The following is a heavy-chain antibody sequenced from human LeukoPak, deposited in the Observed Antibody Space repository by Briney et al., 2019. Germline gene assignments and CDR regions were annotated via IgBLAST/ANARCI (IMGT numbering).Heavy chain of an antibody. J-gene: IGHJ4*02. CDR1: GFSLSTSGVG. CDR3: AHTTSVTALSDEKTFDY. V-gene: IGHV2-5*02. D-gene: IGHD4-11*01. Sequence: ESGPTLVNPTQTLTLTCTFSGFSLSTSGVGVGWIRQPPGKALEWLALIYWDDDKRYSPSLKSRLTITKDTSKNQVVLIMTNLDPVDTATYYCAHTTSVTALSDEKTFDYWGQGTLVTVSS. CDR2: IYWDDDK.